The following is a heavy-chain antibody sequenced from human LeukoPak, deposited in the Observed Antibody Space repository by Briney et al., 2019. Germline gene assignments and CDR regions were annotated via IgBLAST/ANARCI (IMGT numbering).Heavy chain of an antibody. J-gene: IGHJ5*02. D-gene: IGHD3-3*01. CDR2: ISAYNGKT. Sequence: ASVKVSCKASGYTFTSYGISWVRQAPGQGLEWMGWISAYNGKTNYTQKLPGRVTMTTDTSTSTAYMELRSLRSDDTAVYYCARFSDFWSGYKDSGFDPWGQGTLVTVSS. V-gene: IGHV1-18*01. CDR3: ARFSDFWSGYKDSGFDP. CDR1: GYTFTSYG.